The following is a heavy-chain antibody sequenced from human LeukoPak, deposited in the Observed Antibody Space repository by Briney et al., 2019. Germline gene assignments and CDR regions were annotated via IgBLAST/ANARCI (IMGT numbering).Heavy chain of an antibody. CDR2: IYYSGST. CDR3: ARVGLDLRSSSVFDH. CDR1: GASINSGDFF. D-gene: IGHD3-3*01. J-gene: IGHJ4*02. V-gene: IGHV4-30-4*08. Sequence: SETLSLTCTVSGASINSGDFFWSWIRQAPGQGLEWIGNIYYSGSTSSNPSLRSRTTLSVDTSKNEFSLRLRSVTAADTAVYYCARVGLDLRSSSVFDHWGQGTLVTVSS.